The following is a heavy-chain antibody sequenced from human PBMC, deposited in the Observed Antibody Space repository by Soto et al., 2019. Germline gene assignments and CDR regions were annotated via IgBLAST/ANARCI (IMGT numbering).Heavy chain of an antibody. CDR2: IYPGDSDT. CDR3: ASSNFGVALHYGMDV. CDR1: GYSFTSYW. D-gene: IGHD3-3*01. V-gene: IGHV5-51*01. J-gene: IGHJ6*02. Sequence: GESLKISCKGSGYSFTSYWIGWVRQMPGKGLEWMGIIYPGDSDTRYSPSFQGQVTISADKSISTAYLQWSSLKASDTAMYYCASSNFGVALHYGMDVWGQGTTVTVSS.